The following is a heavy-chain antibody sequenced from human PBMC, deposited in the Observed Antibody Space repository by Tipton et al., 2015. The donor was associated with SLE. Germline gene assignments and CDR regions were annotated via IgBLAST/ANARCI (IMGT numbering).Heavy chain of an antibody. D-gene: IGHD5-12*01. CDR1: GGSISSYY. CDR3: ARAKWRDDFGI. CDR2: IYYGGST. V-gene: IGHV4-59*01. Sequence: TLSLTCTVSGGSISSYYWSWIRQPPGKGLEWIGYIYYGGSTNYNPSLKSRVTISLDTSKNQFSLKLSSVTAADTAVYYCARAKWRDDFGIWGQGTMVTVSS. J-gene: IGHJ3*02.